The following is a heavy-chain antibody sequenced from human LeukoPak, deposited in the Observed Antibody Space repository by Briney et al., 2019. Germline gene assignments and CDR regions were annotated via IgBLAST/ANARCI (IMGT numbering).Heavy chain of an antibody. D-gene: IGHD1-20*01. J-gene: IGHJ4*02. CDR1: GFTFSDYW. CDR3: ATSPYNWKDLAPDY. Sequence: GGSLRLSCAASGFTFSDYWMSWVRQAPGKGLEWVANIRQDGSEKNYVDSVRGRFTISRDNAKNSLYLQMNSLRVEDTAVYYCATSPYNWKDLAPDYWGQGTLVTVSS. V-gene: IGHV3-7*02. CDR2: IRQDGSEK.